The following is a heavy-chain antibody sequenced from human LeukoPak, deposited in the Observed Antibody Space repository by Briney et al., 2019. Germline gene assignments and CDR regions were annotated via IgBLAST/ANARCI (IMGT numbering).Heavy chain of an antibody. Sequence: ASVKVSCKASGYIFTDYAIQWVRQAPGQGLEWMGWINAGNGKTKYSQKFQGRVTITRDTSASTAYMELSGLRSDDTAVYYCARARWTSTVTTYYLDFWGQRTLVTVSS. CDR3: ARARWTSTVTTYYLDF. V-gene: IGHV1-3*01. J-gene: IGHJ4*02. CDR2: INAGNGKT. CDR1: GYIFTDYA. D-gene: IGHD4-17*01.